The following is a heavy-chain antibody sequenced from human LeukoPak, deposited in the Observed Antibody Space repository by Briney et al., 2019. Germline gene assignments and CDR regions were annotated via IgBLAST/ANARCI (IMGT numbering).Heavy chain of an antibody. CDR1: GYTFTSYD. CDR3: ARDPRPYYYDSSGYPLDY. J-gene: IGHJ4*02. Sequence: GASVKVSCKASGYTFTSYDINWVRQATGQGLEWMGWMNPNSGNTGYAQKFQGRVTMTRDTSISTAYMELSRLRSDDTAVYYCARDPRPYYYDSSGYPLDYWGQGTLVTVSS. D-gene: IGHD3-22*01. V-gene: IGHV1-8*01. CDR2: MNPNSGNT.